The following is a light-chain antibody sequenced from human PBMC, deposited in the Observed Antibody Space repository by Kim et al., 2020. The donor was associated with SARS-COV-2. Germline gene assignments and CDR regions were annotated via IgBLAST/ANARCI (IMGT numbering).Light chain of an antibody. J-gene: IGKJ4*01. CDR1: QDINYS. Sequence: DIQITQSPSSLSASVGDRVTISCQASQDINYSLNWYQQKPGKAPKLLIYDASNLEMGVPSRFSGSRSGTDFTFTISSLQPEDFATYFCHQYDNLPLTFGGGTKVDIK. V-gene: IGKV1-33*01. CDR2: DAS. CDR3: HQYDNLPLT.